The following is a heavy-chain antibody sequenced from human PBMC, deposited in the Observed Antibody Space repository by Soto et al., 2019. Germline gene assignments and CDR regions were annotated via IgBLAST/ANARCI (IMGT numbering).Heavy chain of an antibody. Sequence: SETLSLTCAVYGGSFSGYYWSWIRQPPGKGLEWIGEINHSGSTNYNPSLESRVTISVDTSKNQFSLKLSSVTAADTAVYYCARGLRLLRYFDYWGQGTLVTVSS. J-gene: IGHJ4*02. CDR3: ARGLRLLRYFDY. CDR1: GGSFSGYY. V-gene: IGHV4-34*01. CDR2: INHSGST. D-gene: IGHD2-15*01.